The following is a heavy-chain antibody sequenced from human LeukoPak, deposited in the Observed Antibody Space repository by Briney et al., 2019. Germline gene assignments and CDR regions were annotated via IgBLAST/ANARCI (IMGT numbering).Heavy chain of an antibody. CDR1: GFTVSSNY. CDR3: VRDPPGGWEGFDS. J-gene: IGHJ4*02. V-gene: IGHV3-11*04. CDR2: IRSSGDSI. Sequence: GGSLRLSCAASGFTVSSNYISWVRQAPGKGLEWVSYIRSSGDSIYYADSVKGRFTVSRDNAKNSLYLQMNRLRAEDTAIYYCVRDPPGGWEGFDSWGQGILVTVSS. D-gene: IGHD1-26*01.